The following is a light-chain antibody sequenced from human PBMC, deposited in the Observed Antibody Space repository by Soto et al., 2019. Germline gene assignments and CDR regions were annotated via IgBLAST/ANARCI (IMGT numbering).Light chain of an antibody. V-gene: IGKV1-33*01. J-gene: IGKJ3*01. CDR3: QHYDNLPPFT. CDR1: QDIRKY. Sequence: DIQMTQSPSSLSASVGDRVTITCQASQDIRKYLNLYQQKPGRAPKLLIYGASNLETGVPSRFSGSAYGTDFTFTISSLQPEDIATYYCQHYDNLPPFTFGPGTKVAIK. CDR2: GAS.